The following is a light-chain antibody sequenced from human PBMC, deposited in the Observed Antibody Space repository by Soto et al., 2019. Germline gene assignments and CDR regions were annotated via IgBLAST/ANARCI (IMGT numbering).Light chain of an antibody. CDR1: SSDIGHYDY. CDR3: CSYGASGL. J-gene: IGLJ2*01. V-gene: IGLV2-11*01. CDR2: DVN. Sequence: QPVLTQPRSVSGSPGQSVAISCTGSSSDIGHYDYVSWYQQHPGKAPKLIIYDVNKRPSGVPDRFSGSKSGNTASLTISGLQADDEADYFCCSYGASGLFGGGTKLTVL.